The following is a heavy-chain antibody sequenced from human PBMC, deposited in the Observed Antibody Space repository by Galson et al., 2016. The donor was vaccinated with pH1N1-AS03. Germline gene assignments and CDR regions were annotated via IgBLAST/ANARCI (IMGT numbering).Heavy chain of an antibody. D-gene: IGHD3-16*01. V-gene: IGHV1-2*02. CDR1: GYTFTAYY. J-gene: IGHJ5*01. CDR3: ARILRGKGGLDS. CDR2: IDPDHDGGT. Sequence: SVKVSCKASGYTFTAYYIHWVRQAPGQGLEWMGWIDPDHDGGTRYAQKFQGRVTMARDMSITTVYMEVTRLTSDDTAVYYCARILRGKGGLDSWGQGTLVTVTS.